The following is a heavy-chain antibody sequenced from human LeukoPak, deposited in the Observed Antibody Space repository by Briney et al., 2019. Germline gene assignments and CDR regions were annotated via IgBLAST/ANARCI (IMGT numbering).Heavy chain of an antibody. CDR3: VRDYFCSGGTCDDCFDP. CDR1: GYTFTNYG. CDR2: ISTYDHDT. J-gene: IGHJ5*02. D-gene: IGHD2-15*01. Sequence: GASVKVSCKASGYTFTNYGISWVRQAPGQGLEWMAWISTYDHDTNYAQKFRGRVTLTTDTSTSTAYMELRSLGSDDPAVYYCVRDYFCSGGTCDDCFDPWGREPWSPSPQ. V-gene: IGHV1-18*01.